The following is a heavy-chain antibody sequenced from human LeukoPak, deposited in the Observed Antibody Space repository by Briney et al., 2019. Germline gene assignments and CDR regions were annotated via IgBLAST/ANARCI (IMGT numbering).Heavy chain of an antibody. Sequence: PGGSLRLSCAASGFTFSSYWMHWVRQAPGKGLEWVAVISYDGSEKYYADPVKGRFTISRDNSKNTLFLQMSSLRAEDTAVYYCARGFSGYYYPFDYWGQGTLVTVSS. J-gene: IGHJ4*02. CDR1: GFTFSSYW. CDR2: ISYDGSEK. D-gene: IGHD3-22*01. CDR3: ARGFSGYYYPFDY. V-gene: IGHV3-30*03.